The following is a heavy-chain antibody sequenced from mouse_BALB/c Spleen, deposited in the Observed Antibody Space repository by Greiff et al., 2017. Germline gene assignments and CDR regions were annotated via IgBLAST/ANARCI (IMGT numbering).Heavy chain of an antibody. CDR1: GFSFTDYY. J-gene: IGHJ4*01. V-gene: IGHV7-3*02. D-gene: IGHD3-1*01. Sequence: DVKLVESGGGLVQPGGSLRLSCATSGFSFTDYYMSWVRQPPGKALEWLGFIRNKANGYTTEYSASVKGRFTISRDNSQSILYLQMNTLRAEDSATYYCARDQQLGLRLDYWGQGTSVTVSS. CDR3: ARDQQLGLRLDY. CDR2: IRNKANGYTT.